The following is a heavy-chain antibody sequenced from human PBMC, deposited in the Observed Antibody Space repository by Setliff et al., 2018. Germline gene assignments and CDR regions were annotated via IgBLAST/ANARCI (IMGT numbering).Heavy chain of an antibody. CDR3: ARTHCTTTSCFYFHY. J-gene: IGHJ4*02. CDR1: GASVTSFDYY. Sequence: SETLSLTCTVSGASVTSFDYYWSWIRQPPGKGLEYIGHISHGVSTSYSPSLKSRFSISADTSKNQFSLKLTSVTAADTAVYYCARTHCTTTSCFYFHYWGQGTVVTVSS. V-gene: IGHV4-30-4*01. CDR2: ISHGVST. D-gene: IGHD2-2*01.